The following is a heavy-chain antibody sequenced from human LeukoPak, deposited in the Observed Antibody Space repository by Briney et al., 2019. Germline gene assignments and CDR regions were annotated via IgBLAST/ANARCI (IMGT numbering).Heavy chain of an antibody. Sequence: ASVKVSCKASGYTFTGYYMHWVRQAPGQGLEWMGWINPNSGGTNYAQKFQGRVTMTRDTSISTAYMELSRLRSDDTAVYYCASIGSGSYSGDAFDIWGQGTMVTVSS. D-gene: IGHD1-26*01. CDR1: GYTFTGYY. J-gene: IGHJ3*02. V-gene: IGHV1-2*02. CDR3: ASIGSGSYSGDAFDI. CDR2: INPNSGGT.